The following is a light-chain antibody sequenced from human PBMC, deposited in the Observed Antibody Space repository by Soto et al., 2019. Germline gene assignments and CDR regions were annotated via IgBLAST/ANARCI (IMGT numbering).Light chain of an antibody. CDR1: SSDVGDYDY. Sequence: QSALTQPASVSGSPGQSITISCTGTSSDVGDYDYVSWYQQYAGKAPKMMIYEVSNRPSGVSNRFSGSKSGNTASLTISGLQAEVEADYYCSSYRSSNTLLFGGGTKVTVL. V-gene: IGLV2-14*01. CDR3: SSYRSSNTLL. CDR2: EVS. J-gene: IGLJ2*01.